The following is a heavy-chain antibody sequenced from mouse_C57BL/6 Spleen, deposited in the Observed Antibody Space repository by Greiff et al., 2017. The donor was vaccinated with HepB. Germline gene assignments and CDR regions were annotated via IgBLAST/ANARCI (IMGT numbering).Heavy chain of an antibody. D-gene: IGHD1-1*01. CDR2: ISSGSSTI. CDR1: GFTFSDYG. CDR3: ARGVLRRNYFDY. J-gene: IGHJ2*01. V-gene: IGHV5-17*01. Sequence: EVQLKESGGGLVKPGGSLKLSCAASGFTFSDYGMHWVRQAPEKGLEWVAYISSGSSTIYYADTVKGRFTISRDNAKNTLFLQMTSLRSEDTAMYYCARGVLRRNYFDYWGQGTTLTVSS.